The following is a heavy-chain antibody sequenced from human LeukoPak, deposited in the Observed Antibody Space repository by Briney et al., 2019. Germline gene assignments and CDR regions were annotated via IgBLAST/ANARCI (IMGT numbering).Heavy chain of an antibody. Sequence: GGSLRLSCAASGFTFSSYAMSWVRQAPGKGLEWVSAISGSGGYTYYADSVKGRFTISRDNSKNTLYLQMNSLRAEDTAVYYCARDGDSQAHYYDFWSGYKKGTYYYYMDVWGKGTTVTVSS. CDR2: ISGSGGYT. CDR3: ARDGDSQAHYYDFWSGYKKGTYYYYMDV. CDR1: GFTFSSYA. V-gene: IGHV3-23*01. J-gene: IGHJ6*03. D-gene: IGHD3-3*01.